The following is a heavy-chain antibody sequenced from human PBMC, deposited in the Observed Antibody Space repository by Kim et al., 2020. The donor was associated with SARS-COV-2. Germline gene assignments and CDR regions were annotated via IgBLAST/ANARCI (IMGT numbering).Heavy chain of an antibody. D-gene: IGHD3-10*01. CDR2: TA. CDR3: ARDSDDGSGS. J-gene: IGHJ6*02. Sequence: TADYAQKFQGRVTITADESTSTAYMELSSLRSEDTAVYYCARDSDDGSGSWGQGTTVTVSS. V-gene: IGHV1-69*01.